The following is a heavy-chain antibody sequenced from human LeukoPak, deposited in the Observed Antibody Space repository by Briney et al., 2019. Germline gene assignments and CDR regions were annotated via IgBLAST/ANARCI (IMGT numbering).Heavy chain of an antibody. CDR1: GFTFSNYW. J-gene: IGHJ4*02. CDR2: INSDGST. CDR3: VKGIVVVTARAFDY. Sequence: GGSPRLSCAASGFTFSNYWMHWVRQAPGKGLVWVSLINSDGSTAYADSVKGRFTISRDNAKNTLYLQMNSLRAEDTAVYYCVKGIVVVTARAFDYWGQGTLVTVSS. V-gene: IGHV3-74*01. D-gene: IGHD2-21*02.